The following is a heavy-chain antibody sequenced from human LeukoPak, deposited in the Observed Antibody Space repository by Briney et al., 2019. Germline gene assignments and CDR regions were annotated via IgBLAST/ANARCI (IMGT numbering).Heavy chain of an antibody. D-gene: IGHD2-2*01. CDR1: GFTFSSYG. J-gene: IGHJ4*02. Sequence: GGSLRLSCAASGFTFSSYGMSWVRQAPGKGLEWVSGISGSGGSTQYADSVKGRFTISRDNSKNTLYLQMNSLRAEDTAVYYCAKLGLRVVVPAAIPFDYWGQGTLVTVSS. CDR3: AKLGLRVVVPAAIPFDY. V-gene: IGHV3-23*01. CDR2: ISGSGGST.